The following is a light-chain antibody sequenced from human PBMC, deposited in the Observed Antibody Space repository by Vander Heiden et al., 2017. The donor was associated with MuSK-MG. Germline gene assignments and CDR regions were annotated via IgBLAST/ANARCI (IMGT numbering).Light chain of an antibody. CDR2: TRS. Sequence: DIVMIQTPPALLVTPAEPASISCRSSQSRWDSDDGNTYLDWYLQKPGQSPQLLIYTRSYRASGVPDRFSGSGSGTDFTLKISRVEAEDIGVYYCKQCIKFPSTFGHGTKVEIK. V-gene: IGKV2-40*01. CDR3: KQCIKFPST. CDR1: QSRWDSDDGNTY. J-gene: IGKJ3*01.